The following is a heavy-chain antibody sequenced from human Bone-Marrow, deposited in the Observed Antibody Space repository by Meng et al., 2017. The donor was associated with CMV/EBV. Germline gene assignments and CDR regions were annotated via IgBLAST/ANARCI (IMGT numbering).Heavy chain of an antibody. D-gene: IGHD2-15*01. J-gene: IGHJ6*02. CDR1: GYTFTSYA. Sequence: VSVKVSCKASGYTFTSYAMNWVRQAPGQGLEWMGWINPNSGGTNYAQKFQGRVTMTRDTSISTAYMELSRLRSDDTAVYYCAREGRYCSGGSCYSGGYYYYGMDVWGQGTTVTVSS. CDR3: AREGRYCSGGSCYSGGYYYYGMDV. V-gene: IGHV1-2*02. CDR2: INPNSGGT.